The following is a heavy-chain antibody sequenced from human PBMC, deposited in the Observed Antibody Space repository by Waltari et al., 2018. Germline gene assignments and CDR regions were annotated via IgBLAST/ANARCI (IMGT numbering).Heavy chain of an antibody. V-gene: IGHV4-59*01. Sequence: QVQLQESGPGLVKPSETLSLTCTVSGGSISSYYWSWIRQPPGKGLEWSGYIYYSWSTNYNPSLKSRVTISVDTSKNQFSLKLSSVTAADTAVYYCARGRCGGDCYLAYYYYMDVWGKGTTVTVSS. CDR1: GGSISSYY. J-gene: IGHJ6*03. CDR3: ARGRCGGDCYLAYYYYMDV. D-gene: IGHD2-21*01. CDR2: IYYSWST.